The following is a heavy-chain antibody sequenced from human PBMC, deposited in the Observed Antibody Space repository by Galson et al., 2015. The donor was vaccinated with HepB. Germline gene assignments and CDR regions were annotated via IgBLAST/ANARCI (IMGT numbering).Heavy chain of an antibody. CDR2: IIPIFGTA. D-gene: IGHD1-26*01. Sequence: SVKVSCKASGGTFSSYAISWVRQAPGQGLEWMGGIIPIFGTANYAQKFQGRVTITADESTSTAYMELSSLRSGDTAVYYCARFSGSWELEPGGYFDYWGQGTLVTVSS. CDR3: ARFSGSWELEPGGYFDY. CDR1: GGTFSSYA. V-gene: IGHV1-69*13. J-gene: IGHJ4*02.